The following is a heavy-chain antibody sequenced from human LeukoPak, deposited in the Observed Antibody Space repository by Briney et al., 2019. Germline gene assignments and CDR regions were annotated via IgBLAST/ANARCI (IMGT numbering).Heavy chain of an antibody. CDR1: GGSISSGDYY. D-gene: IGHD4-17*01. J-gene: IGHJ4*02. CDR3: ARVGTLDYGDYLFDY. CDR2: IYYSGST. Sequence: SETLSLTCTVSGGSISSGDYYWSWIRQPPGKGLVWIGYIYYSGSTYYNPSLKSRVTISVDTSKNQFSLKLSSVTAADTAVYYCARVGTLDYGDYLFDYWGQGTLVTVSS. V-gene: IGHV4-30-4*01.